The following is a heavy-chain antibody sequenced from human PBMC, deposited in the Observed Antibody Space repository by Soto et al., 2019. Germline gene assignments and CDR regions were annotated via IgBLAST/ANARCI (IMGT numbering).Heavy chain of an antibody. CDR2: ISPYNGDT. V-gene: IGHV1-18*01. J-gene: IGHJ4*02. CDR1: GYTFTNYA. CDR3: ARDHSSAY. Sequence: QVQLVQSGAEVKRPGASVKVSCKASGYTFTNYAVNWVRQAPGQGLEWMGWISPYNGDTNYTQHLQGRVTMTTDTSTSTAYMELRSLRSDDTAVYYCARDHSSAYWGQGTLVTVSS. D-gene: IGHD2-21*01.